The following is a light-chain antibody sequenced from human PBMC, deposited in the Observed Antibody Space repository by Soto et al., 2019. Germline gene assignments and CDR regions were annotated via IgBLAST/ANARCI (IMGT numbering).Light chain of an antibody. V-gene: IGKV1-39*01. CDR2: RSS. CDR1: QAIDTH. CDR3: QQSSSSPRT. Sequence: DGQMTQYPSFLSASLGDRVTITFRASQAIDTHLSWYQQKPGKAPNLLIFRSSVLRDGVTSRFVCRGSGTDFTLTISNLQPDDCATYYFQQSSSSPRTFGQGTTLEIK. J-gene: IGKJ1*01.